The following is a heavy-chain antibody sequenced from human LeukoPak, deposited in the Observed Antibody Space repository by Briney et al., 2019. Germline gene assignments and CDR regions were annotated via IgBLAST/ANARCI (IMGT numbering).Heavy chain of an antibody. V-gene: IGHV1-69*05. Sequence: ASVKVSCTASGGIFRSYAISWVRQAPGQGLEWMGWIIPIFGTAYYAQNVQGRVTMTTDTPKNTVYMELRSLRSEDTAVYYCARSGWYGPGYWGQGTLVTVSS. CDR3: ARSGWYGPGY. J-gene: IGHJ4*02. D-gene: IGHD6-19*01. CDR2: IIPIFGTA. CDR1: GGIFRSYA.